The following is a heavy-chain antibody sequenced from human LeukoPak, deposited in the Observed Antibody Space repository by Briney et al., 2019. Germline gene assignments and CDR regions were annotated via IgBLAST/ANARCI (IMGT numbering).Heavy chain of an antibody. CDR2: VFSSGST. J-gene: IGHJ4*02. Sequence: SETLSLTCSVSAGSISGHYWTWIRQPPGKGLEWIGYVFSSGSTNYKSSLKSRVSISDDTSKNQCSLRLTSVTAADTAVYYCARVPTIFKVDMYYFDFWGQGHLVTVS. V-gene: IGHV4-59*11. D-gene: IGHD3-3*01. CDR1: AGSISGHY. CDR3: ARVPTIFKVDMYYFDF.